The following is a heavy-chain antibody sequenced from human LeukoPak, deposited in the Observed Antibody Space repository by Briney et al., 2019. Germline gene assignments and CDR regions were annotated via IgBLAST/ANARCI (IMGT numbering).Heavy chain of an antibody. CDR1: GFTFSSYA. Sequence: GGSLRLSCAASGFTFSSYAMTWVRQAPGKGLEWVSAICGSGGCTYYAGSVKGRFTISRDNSKNTLYLQMNSLRAEDTAVYYCAKDGPSIAAYYFDYWGQGTLVIVSS. CDR3: AKDGPSIAAYYFDY. V-gene: IGHV3-23*01. CDR2: ICGSGGCT. D-gene: IGHD6-6*01. J-gene: IGHJ4*02.